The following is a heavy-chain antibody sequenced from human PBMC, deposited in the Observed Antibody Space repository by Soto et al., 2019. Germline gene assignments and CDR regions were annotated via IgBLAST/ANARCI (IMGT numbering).Heavy chain of an antibody. CDR3: ARGWYSSSSNYYYGMDV. Sequence: GGSLRLSCAASGFTVSSNYMSWVRQAPGKGLEWVSVIYSGGSTYYADSVKGRFTISRDNSKNTLYLQMNSLRAEDTAVYYCARGWYSSSSNYYYGMDVWGQGTTVTVSS. J-gene: IGHJ6*02. CDR1: GFTVSSNY. CDR2: IYSGGST. D-gene: IGHD6-6*01. V-gene: IGHV3-53*01.